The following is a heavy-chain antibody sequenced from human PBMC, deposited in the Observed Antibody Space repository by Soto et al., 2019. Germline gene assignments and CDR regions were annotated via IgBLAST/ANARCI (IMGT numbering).Heavy chain of an antibody. D-gene: IGHD6-13*01. J-gene: IGHJ4*02. V-gene: IGHV4-59*08. CDR3: TRRPSSSWYDDY. CDR2: IYQYGNT. CDR1: GGSISDYY. Sequence: QVQLQESGPGLVKPSETLSLTCTVSGGSISDYYWSWIRQPPGKGLEWIGYIYQYGNTKYNPSLKSRVTISVDTSKNQFSLNLTSVTAADAAVYYCTRRPSSSWYDDYWGQGTLVAVSS.